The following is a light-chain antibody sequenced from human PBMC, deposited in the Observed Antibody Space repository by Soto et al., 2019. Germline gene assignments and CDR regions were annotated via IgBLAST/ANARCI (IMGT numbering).Light chain of an antibody. V-gene: IGKV1-5*01. CDR2: DAS. J-gene: IGKJ1*01. CDR1: QSISSW. CDR3: QQYKSYWT. Sequence: DIQMTQSPSTLSASVGDRGTITCRASQSISSWLAWYQQKPGKAPKLLIYDASSLESGVPSRFSGSASGTDFTLTISSLQPDEFATYYCQQYKSYWTFGQGTKVDNK.